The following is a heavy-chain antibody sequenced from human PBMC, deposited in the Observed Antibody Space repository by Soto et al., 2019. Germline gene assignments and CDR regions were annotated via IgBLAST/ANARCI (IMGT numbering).Heavy chain of an antibody. Sequence: PXDSLKVSCQGFGDSFASYWIGWVLKIPGKGLEWMGIIYPGDSDTRYSPSFQGQVTISADKSISTAYLQWSSLKASDTAMYYCALKAMGLGGYYGMDVRGQATTVTVSS. CDR1: GDSFASYW. CDR2: IYPGDSDT. CDR3: ALKAMGLGGYYGMDV. V-gene: IGHV5-51*01. D-gene: IGHD5-18*01. J-gene: IGHJ6*02.